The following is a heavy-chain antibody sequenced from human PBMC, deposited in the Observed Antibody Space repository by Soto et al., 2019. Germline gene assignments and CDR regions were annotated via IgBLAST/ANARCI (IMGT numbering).Heavy chain of an antibody. CDR1: GFTFSSYS. CDR3: ARDPCGDCGAAVACDI. D-gene: IGHD2-21*02. J-gene: IGHJ3*02. V-gene: IGHV3-21*01. Sequence: PGGSLRLSCAASGFTFSSYSMNWVRQAPGKGLAWVSSISSSSSYIYYADSVKGRFTISRDNAKNSLYLQMNSLRAEDTAVYYCARDPCGDCGAAVACDIWGQGTMVTVAS. CDR2: ISSSSSYI.